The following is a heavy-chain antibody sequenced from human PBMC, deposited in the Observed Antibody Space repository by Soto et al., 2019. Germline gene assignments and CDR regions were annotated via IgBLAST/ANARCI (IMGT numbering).Heavy chain of an antibody. CDR2: ISYEGSHT. V-gene: IGHV3-30*18. D-gene: IGHD2-15*01. CDR1: GFIFSSYG. J-gene: IGHJ4*02. CDR3: AKEVHCGGGSGSRSEGFDY. Sequence: QVQLVESGGGVVQPGRSLRLSCAASGFIFSSYGMHWVRQAPGKGLEWVADISYEGSHTYYADSVKGRFTITRDNSKNTVYLPMNILRPEHTAVYYCAKEVHCGGGSGSRSEGFDYWGQGTLLTVSS.